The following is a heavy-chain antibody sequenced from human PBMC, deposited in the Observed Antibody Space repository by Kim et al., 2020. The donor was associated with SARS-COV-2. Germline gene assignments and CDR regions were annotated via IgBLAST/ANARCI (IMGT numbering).Heavy chain of an antibody. CDR2: IYTSGST. CDR3: ASPGIAAAGHDAFDI. CDR1: GGSISSYSYY. Sequence: SETLSLTCTVSGGSISSYSYYWSWMRQRTGKGREWIGRIYTSGSTNYNPSIRSRVTISVDTSKNQFSLKLSSVTAADTAVYYCASPGIAAAGHDAFDIWGQGTMVTVSS. V-gene: IGHV4-61*02. D-gene: IGHD6-13*01. J-gene: IGHJ3*02.